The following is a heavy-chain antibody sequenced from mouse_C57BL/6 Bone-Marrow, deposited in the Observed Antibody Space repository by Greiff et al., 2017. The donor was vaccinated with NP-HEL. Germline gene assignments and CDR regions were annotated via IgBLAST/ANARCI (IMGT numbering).Heavy chain of an antibody. CDR1: GFSFNTYA. Sequence: EVQLVESGGGLVQPKGSLKLSCAASGFSFNTYAMNWVRQAPGKGLEWVARIRSKSNNYATYYADSVKDRFTISRDDSESMLYLQMNNLKTEDTALYYCVRQRGYYGSSFYWYFDVWGTGTTVTVSS. D-gene: IGHD1-1*01. CDR3: VRQRGYYGSSFYWYFDV. V-gene: IGHV10-1*01. J-gene: IGHJ1*03. CDR2: IRSKSNNYAT.